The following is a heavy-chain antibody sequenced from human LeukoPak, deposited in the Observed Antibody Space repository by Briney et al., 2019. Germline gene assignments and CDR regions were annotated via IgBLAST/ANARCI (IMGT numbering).Heavy chain of an antibody. V-gene: IGHV3-21*01. J-gene: IGHJ3*02. D-gene: IGHD1-26*01. Sequence: GGSLRLSCAASGFTFSSYSMNWVRQAPGKGLEWVSSISGSSSYIYYADSVKGRFTISRDNAKNSLYLQMNSLRAEDTALYYCARDLGGSYYGAFDIWGQGTMVTVSS. CDR3: ARDLGGSYYGAFDI. CDR2: ISGSSSYI. CDR1: GFTFSSYS.